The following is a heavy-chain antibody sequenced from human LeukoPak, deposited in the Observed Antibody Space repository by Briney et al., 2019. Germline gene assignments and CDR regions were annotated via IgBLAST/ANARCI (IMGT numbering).Heavy chain of an antibody. CDR1: GGSISRSNW. CDR3: ARKDYDSSGQFDY. D-gene: IGHD3-22*01. J-gene: IGHJ4*02. V-gene: IGHV4-4*02. CDR2: IYHSGST. Sequence: SETLPLTCAVSGGSISRSNWWSWVRQPPGKGLEWIGEIYHSGSTNYNPSLKSRVTIPVDKSKNQFSLKLSSVTAADTAVYYCARKDYDSSGQFDYWGQGTLVTVSS.